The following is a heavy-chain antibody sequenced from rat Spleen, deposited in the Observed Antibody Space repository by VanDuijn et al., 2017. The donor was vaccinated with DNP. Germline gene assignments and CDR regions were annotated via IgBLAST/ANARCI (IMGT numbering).Heavy chain of an antibody. V-gene: IGHV5S23*01. J-gene: IGHJ1*01. D-gene: IGHD1-11*01. CDR2: ITNSGGST. Sequence: EVQLVESGGGLVQPGRSLKLSCAASGFTFSNYDMAWVRQAPTKGLEWVASITNSGGSTYYRDSVKGRFTISRDNAKSTLYLQMDSLRSEDTATYYCARHYGGYSYYWYFDFWGPGTMVTVSS. CDR3: ARHYGGYSYYWYFDF. CDR1: GFTFSNYD.